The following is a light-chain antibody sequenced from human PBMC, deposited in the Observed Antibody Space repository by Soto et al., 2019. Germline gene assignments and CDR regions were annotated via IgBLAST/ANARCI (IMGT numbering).Light chain of an antibody. V-gene: IGKV3-15*01. CDR1: HSVSSR. Sequence: EIVMTQSPATLSVSPGERATLSCRASHSVSSRLAWYQQKPGQAPRLLIYGASTRATGLPARFSGSGSGTDFTLTISSLQSEDFAVYYCQHHTNWPLTFGGGTKVEIK. CDR3: QHHTNWPLT. CDR2: GAS. J-gene: IGKJ4*02.